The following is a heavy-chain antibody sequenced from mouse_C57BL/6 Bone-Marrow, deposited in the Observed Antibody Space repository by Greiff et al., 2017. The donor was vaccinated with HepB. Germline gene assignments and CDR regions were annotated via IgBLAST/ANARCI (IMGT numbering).Heavy chain of an antibody. Sequence: QVQLQQPGAELVKPGASVKLSCKASGYTFTSYWMLWVKQRPGQGLEWIGEIDPSDSYTNYNQKFKGKATLTVDTSSSTAYMQLSSLTSEDSAVYYCAREKGNYYYAMDYWGQGTSVTVSS. CDR2: IDPSDSYT. CDR1: GYTFTSYW. D-gene: IGHD2-1*01. CDR3: AREKGNYYYAMDY. V-gene: IGHV1-50*01. J-gene: IGHJ4*01.